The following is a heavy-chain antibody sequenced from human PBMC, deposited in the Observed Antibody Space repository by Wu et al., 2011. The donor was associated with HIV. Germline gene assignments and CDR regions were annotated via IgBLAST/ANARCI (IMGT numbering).Heavy chain of an antibody. CDR1: GYTFNTYA. CDR3: ARAYDLWSGRATYYYMDV. J-gene: IGHJ6*03. D-gene: IGHD3-3*01. CDR2: ISPYDGDT. V-gene: IGHV1-18*01. Sequence: QVQLVQSGAEVKKPGASVKASCKASGYTFNTYAISWVRQAPGQGLEWMGWISPYDGDTKYPQKLQGRVTMTTDTSTSTAYMELRSLRSDDTAVYYCARAYDLWSGRATYYYMDVWGKGTTVSVSS.